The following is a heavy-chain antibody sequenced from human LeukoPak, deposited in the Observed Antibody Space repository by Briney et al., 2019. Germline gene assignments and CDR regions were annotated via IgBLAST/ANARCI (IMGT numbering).Heavy chain of an antibody. J-gene: IGHJ5*02. CDR2: IYYSGAT. CDR1: GGSVNSLSHY. V-gene: IGHV4-39*01. CDR3: ARGRKSTNVDIVATETDANWFDP. D-gene: IGHD5-12*01. Sequence: PSETLSLTCTVSGGSVNSLSHYWDWIRQPPGKGLEWIGSIYYSGATYYNPSLKSRLTISVDTSQNEFSLKLNSVTAADTAVYYCARGRKSTNVDIVATETDANWFDPWGQGTLVTAYS.